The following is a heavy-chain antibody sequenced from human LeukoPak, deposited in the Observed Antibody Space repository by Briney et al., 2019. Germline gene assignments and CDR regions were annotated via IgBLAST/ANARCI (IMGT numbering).Heavy chain of an antibody. CDR3: ARLAGFGARGPNPNINYYYYYMDV. J-gene: IGHJ6*03. V-gene: IGHV4-39*01. CDR1: GASISSSSYY. Sequence: SETLSLTCTVSGASISSSSYYWGWIRQPPGKGLEWIGSIYYSGSTYYNPSLKSRGIISVDTSKNHFSLKLSSVTAADTAVYYCARLAGFGARGPNPNINYYYYYMDVWGKGTTVTVSS. D-gene: IGHD3-10*01. CDR2: IYYSGST.